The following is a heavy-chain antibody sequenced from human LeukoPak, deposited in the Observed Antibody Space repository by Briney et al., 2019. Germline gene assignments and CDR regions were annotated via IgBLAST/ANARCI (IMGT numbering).Heavy chain of an antibody. J-gene: IGHJ6*02. D-gene: IGHD6-19*01. CDR3: AKKGTKVGGSSGWSYYYGMDV. CDR2: ISGSGGST. V-gene: IGHV3-23*01. Sequence: LKWVSAISGSGGSTYYADSVKGRFTISRDNSKNTLYLQMNSLRAEDTAVYYCAKKGTKVGGSSGWSYYYGMDVWGQGTTVTVSS.